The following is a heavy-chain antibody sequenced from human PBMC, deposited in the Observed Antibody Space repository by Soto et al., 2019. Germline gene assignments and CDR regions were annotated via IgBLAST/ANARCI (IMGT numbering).Heavy chain of an antibody. D-gene: IGHD5-18*01. V-gene: IGHV3-30*03. CDR1: GFTFSSYG. Sequence: QVQLVESGGGVVQPGRSLRLSCAASGFTFSSYGMHWVRQAPGKGLEWVAVISYDGSNKYYADSVKGRFTISRDNSKNTLYLQMNSLRAEDKVVYYSATSPPPRNPDTVMVYYFDYWGQGTLDTVSS. CDR3: ATSPPPRNPDTVMVYYFDY. CDR2: ISYDGSNK. J-gene: IGHJ4*02.